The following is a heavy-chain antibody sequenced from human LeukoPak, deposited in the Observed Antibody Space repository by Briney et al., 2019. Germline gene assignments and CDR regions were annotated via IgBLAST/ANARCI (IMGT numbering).Heavy chain of an antibody. Sequence: GESLKISCKGSGYSFTNYWIGWVRQMPGKGLEWMGIIYPGDSATRHRPSFQGQVTISADKSISTAYLQWSSLKASDTAMYYCARDYSDYVGAFDIWGQGTMVTVSS. V-gene: IGHV5-51*01. D-gene: IGHD4-17*01. J-gene: IGHJ3*02. CDR1: GYSFTNYW. CDR2: IYPGDSAT. CDR3: ARDYSDYVGAFDI.